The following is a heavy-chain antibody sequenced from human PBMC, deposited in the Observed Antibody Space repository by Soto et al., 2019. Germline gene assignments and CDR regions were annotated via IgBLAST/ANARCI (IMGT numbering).Heavy chain of an antibody. CDR1: GYTFTSYG. CDR3: ARSYYYDSSGYYWFDY. CDR2: ISAYNGNT. Sequence: ASVKVSCKASGYTFTSYGISWVRQAPGQGLEWMGWISAYNGNTNYAQKLQGRVTMTTDTSTSTAYMELRSLRSDDTAVYYCARSYYYDSSGYYWFDYWGQGTLVTVSS. D-gene: IGHD3-22*01. J-gene: IGHJ4*02. V-gene: IGHV1-18*01.